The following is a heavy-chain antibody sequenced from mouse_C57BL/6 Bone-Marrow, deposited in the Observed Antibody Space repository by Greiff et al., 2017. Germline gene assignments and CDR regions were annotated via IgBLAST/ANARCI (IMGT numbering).Heavy chain of an antibody. D-gene: IGHD4-1*01. Sequence: QVQLQQPGAELVKPGASVKVSCKASGYTFTSYWMHWVKQRPGQGLEWIGRIHPSDSDTNYNEKFKGKATLTVDKSSSTAYMQLSSLTSEDSAVYYCAREGEYVVTGRFAYWGQGTLVTVSA. CDR2: IHPSDSDT. J-gene: IGHJ3*01. V-gene: IGHV1-74*01. CDR1: GYTFTSYW. CDR3: AREGEYVVTGRFAY.